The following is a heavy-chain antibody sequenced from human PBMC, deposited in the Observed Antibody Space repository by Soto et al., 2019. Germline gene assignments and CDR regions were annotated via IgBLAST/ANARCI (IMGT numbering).Heavy chain of an antibody. J-gene: IGHJ3*02. CDR3: ARAMYDFWSGYYTGDAFDI. Sequence: QVQLVQSGAEVKKPGASVKVSCKASGYTFTGYYMHWVRQAPGQGLEWMGWINPNSGGTNYAQKFQGRVTMTRDTSISTAYMELSRLRSDDTAVYYCARAMYDFWSGYYTGDAFDIWGQGTMVTVSS. CDR2: INPNSGGT. CDR1: GYTFTGYY. D-gene: IGHD3-3*01. V-gene: IGHV1-2*02.